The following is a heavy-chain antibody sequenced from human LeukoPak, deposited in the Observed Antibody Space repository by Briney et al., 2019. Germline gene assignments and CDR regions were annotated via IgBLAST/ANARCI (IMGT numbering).Heavy chain of an antibody. V-gene: IGHV4-59*12. CDR3: ARGHYYDSSGYYVEDY. CDR2: IYSSGIT. D-gene: IGHD3-22*01. CDR1: GGSMSNYY. J-gene: IGHJ4*02. Sequence: PSESLSLTCTVSGGSMSNYYWSWIRQPTGKGLEWIAYIYSSGITHYNPSLKSRVTISVDTSKNQFSLKLSSVTAADTAVYYCARGHYYDSSGYYVEDYWGQGTLVTVSS.